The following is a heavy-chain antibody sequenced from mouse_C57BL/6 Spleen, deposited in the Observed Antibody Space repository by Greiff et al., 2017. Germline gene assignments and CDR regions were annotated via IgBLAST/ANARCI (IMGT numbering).Heavy chain of an antibody. CDR2: IYPGDGDT. CDR1: GYAFSSSW. D-gene: IGHD2-1*01. Sequence: VQLQQSGPELVKPGASVKISCKASGYAFSSSWMNWVKQRPGKGLEWIGRIYPGDGDTNYNGKFKGKATLTADKSSSTAYMQLSSLTSEDSAVYFCAREGIYGKRYFDVWGTGTTVTVSS. V-gene: IGHV1-82*01. CDR3: AREGIYGKRYFDV. J-gene: IGHJ1*03.